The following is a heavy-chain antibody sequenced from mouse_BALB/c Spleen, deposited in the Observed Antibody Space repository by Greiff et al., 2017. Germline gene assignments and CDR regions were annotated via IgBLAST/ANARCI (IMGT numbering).Heavy chain of an antibody. CDR2: IRLKSNNYAT. CDR3: TAYDYGAMDY. Sequence: DVQLVESGGGLVQPGGSMKLSCVASGFTFSNYWMNWVRQSPEKGLEWVAEIRLKSNNYATNYAESVKGRFTISRDYSKSSVYLQMNNLRAEDTGNYYCTAYDYGAMDYWGQGTSVTVSS. D-gene: IGHD6-5*01. J-gene: IGHJ4*01. V-gene: IGHV6-6*02. CDR1: GFTFSNYW.